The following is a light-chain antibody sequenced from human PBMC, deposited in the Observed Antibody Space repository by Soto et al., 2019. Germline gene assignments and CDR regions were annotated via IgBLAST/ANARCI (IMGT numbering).Light chain of an antibody. CDR3: LQDYNSPYT. Sequence: AIQMTQSPSSLSASVGDRVTITCRASQGIRNDLGWYQQKPGKAPKLLIYAASSLQSGVPSRFSGSGSGTDFTIAVSSLQAEDFATYYCLQDYNSPYTCGEGTKLEIK. J-gene: IGKJ2*01. CDR1: QGIRND. CDR2: AAS. V-gene: IGKV1-6*01.